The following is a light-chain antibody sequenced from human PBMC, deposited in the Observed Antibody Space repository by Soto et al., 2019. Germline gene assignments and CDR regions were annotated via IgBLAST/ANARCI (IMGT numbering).Light chain of an antibody. CDR2: EVS. Sequence: QTVVTQPASVSGSPGQSITISCTGTSSDIGAYYYVSWYQQHPGKAPKLIIYEVSDRPSGVSNRFSGSKSGNTASLTISGLQAEDEADYFCSSYTTTNTLWVFGGGTKLTVL. CDR3: SSYTTTNTLWV. CDR1: SSDIGAYYY. V-gene: IGLV2-14*01. J-gene: IGLJ3*02.